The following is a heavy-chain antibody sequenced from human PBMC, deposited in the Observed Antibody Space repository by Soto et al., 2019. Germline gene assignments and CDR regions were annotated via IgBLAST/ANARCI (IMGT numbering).Heavy chain of an antibody. CDR2: IGGSGRTT. CDR1: AFTFNNYA. Sequence: EVQLLESGGGLVQPGGSLSLSCAASAFTFNNYAMSWVRQAPGKGLEWVSGIGGSGRTTYYADSVKGRFTISRDNSNNPLFRQMNSLRAEDTAVYYCAKSRYSDSSGDFYDYWGQGTLVTVSS. V-gene: IGHV3-23*01. J-gene: IGHJ4*02. D-gene: IGHD3-22*01. CDR3: AKSRYSDSSGDFYDY.